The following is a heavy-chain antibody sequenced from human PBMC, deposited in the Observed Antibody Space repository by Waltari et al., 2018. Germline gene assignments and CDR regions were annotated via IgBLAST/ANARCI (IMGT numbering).Heavy chain of an antibody. Sequence: QMQLVESGGGVVQPGRSLRLSCAAAGFRFSHCNMHWVRQAPGQGLEWVAGISNDGSNKDYADSVKSRFTVSRENSKNTLYLQINSLRDDDTAVYYCVKYSGFDYFFDYWGQGTLVTVSS. CDR3: VKYSGFDYFFDY. D-gene: IGHD5-12*01. CDR1: GFRFSHCN. V-gene: IGHV3-30*18. CDR2: ISNDGSNK. J-gene: IGHJ4*02.